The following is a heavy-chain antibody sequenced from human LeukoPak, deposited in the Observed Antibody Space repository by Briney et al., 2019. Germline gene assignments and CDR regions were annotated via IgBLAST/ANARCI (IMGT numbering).Heavy chain of an antibody. Sequence: GGSLRLSCAVSGLTFSDYYMTWIRQAPGKGLKWVSYISSSGSTINYADSVKGRFTISRDNAKNSLFLQMNSLRAEDTAVYYCARVGLATLDYWGQGTLVTVSS. CDR3: ARVGLATLDY. V-gene: IGHV3-11*01. D-gene: IGHD2-15*01. CDR1: GLTFSDYY. CDR2: ISSSGSTI. J-gene: IGHJ4*02.